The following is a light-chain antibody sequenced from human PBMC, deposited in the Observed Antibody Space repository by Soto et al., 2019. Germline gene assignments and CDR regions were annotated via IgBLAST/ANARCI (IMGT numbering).Light chain of an antibody. V-gene: IGKV1-39*01. CDR1: ESIAVY. Sequence: DIQMTQSPSSLPASVGDRVTITCRASESIAVYLNWYQQKPGQAPKPLIYAASALQSGVPSRFSGGGSGTDFTLTISSLQAEDFATYSCQQSYSSPWTFGHGTQVDIK. CDR3: QQSYSSPWT. J-gene: IGKJ1*01. CDR2: AAS.